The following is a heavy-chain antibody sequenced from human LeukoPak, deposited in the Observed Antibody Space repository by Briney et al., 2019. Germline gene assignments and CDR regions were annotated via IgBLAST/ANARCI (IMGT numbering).Heavy chain of an antibody. Sequence: SETLSLTCTVSGGSISSYYWSWIRQPAGEGLEWIGRIYTSGSTNYNPSLKSRVTMSVDTSKNQFSLKLSSVTAADTAVYYCARDNYDFWSGPSWFDPWGQGTLVTVSS. CDR3: ARDNYDFWSGPSWFDP. CDR1: GGSISSYY. V-gene: IGHV4-4*07. CDR2: IYTSGST. J-gene: IGHJ5*02. D-gene: IGHD3-3*01.